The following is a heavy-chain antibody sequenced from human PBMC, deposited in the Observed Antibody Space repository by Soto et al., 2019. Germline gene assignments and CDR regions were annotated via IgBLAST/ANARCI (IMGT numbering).Heavy chain of an antibody. CDR2: IWYDGSNK. D-gene: IGHD3-16*01. Sequence: PGGSLRLSCAASGFTFSSSGMHWVRQAPGKGLEWVAVIWYDGSNKYYADSMKGRFTISRDNSKNTLYLQMNSLRAEDTAVYYCARDFFFGGITPLYSSCGMDVWGKGTRATVP. V-gene: IGHV3-33*01. CDR1: GFTFSSSG. J-gene: IGHJ6*04. CDR3: ARDFFFGGITPLYSSCGMDV.